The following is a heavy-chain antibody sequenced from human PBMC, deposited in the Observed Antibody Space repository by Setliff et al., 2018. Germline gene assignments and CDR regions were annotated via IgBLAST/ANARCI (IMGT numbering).Heavy chain of an antibody. CDR1: GGTFSSYA. V-gene: IGHV1-69*06. CDR2: IIRIFGTA. D-gene: IGHD2-2*01. J-gene: IGHJ4*02. Sequence: SVKVSCKASGGTFSSYAISWVRQAPGQGLEWMGRIIRIFGTANYAQKFQGRVTITADKSTSTAYMELSSLRSEDTAVYYCASAGYCSSTSCRSYDYWGQGTLVTVSS. CDR3: ASAGYCSSTSCRSYDY.